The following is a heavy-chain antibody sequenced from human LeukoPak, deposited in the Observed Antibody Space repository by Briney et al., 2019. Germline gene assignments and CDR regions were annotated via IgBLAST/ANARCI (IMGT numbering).Heavy chain of an antibody. D-gene: IGHD2-15*01. Sequence: PGGSLRLSCAASGFTFSSNWMSWVRQAPGEGLEWVANISQDGSDKYYMDSVKGRFTISRDNAKNSLSLQMNSLRVEDTAVYYCARDRDCGDGGCYPHFDYWGQGVRVTVSS. V-gene: IGHV3-7*01. CDR1: GFTFSSNW. J-gene: IGHJ4*02. CDR3: ARDRDCGDGGCYPHFDY. CDR2: ISQDGSDK.